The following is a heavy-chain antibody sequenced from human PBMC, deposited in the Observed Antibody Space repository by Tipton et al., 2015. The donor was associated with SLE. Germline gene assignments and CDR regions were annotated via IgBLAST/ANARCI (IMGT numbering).Heavy chain of an antibody. CDR1: GFTVSSNY. J-gene: IGHJ1*01. Sequence: QLVQSGGGLVQPGGSLRLSCAASGFTVSSNYMSWVRQAPGKGLEWVSVIYSGDSTYYADSVKGRFTISRDNSKDTLYLQMNSLRAEDTAVYYCARSVPYSSSWANPLGSFQHWGQGTLVTVSS. CDR2: IYSGDST. V-gene: IGHV3-53*04. CDR3: ARSVPYSSSWANPLGSFQH. D-gene: IGHD6-13*01.